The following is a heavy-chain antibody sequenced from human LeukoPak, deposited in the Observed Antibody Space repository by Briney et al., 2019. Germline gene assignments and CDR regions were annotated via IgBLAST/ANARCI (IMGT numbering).Heavy chain of an antibody. CDR2: ISSSSSTI. V-gene: IGHV3-48*01. D-gene: IGHD2-2*01. CDR1: GFTFSSYS. Sequence: GGSLRLSCAASGFTFSSYSMNWVRQAPGKGLEWVSYISSSSSTIYYADSVKGRFTISRDNAKNSLYLQMNSLRAEDTAVYYCARESDIVVVPAALDYWGQETLVTVSS. J-gene: IGHJ4*02. CDR3: ARESDIVVVPAALDY.